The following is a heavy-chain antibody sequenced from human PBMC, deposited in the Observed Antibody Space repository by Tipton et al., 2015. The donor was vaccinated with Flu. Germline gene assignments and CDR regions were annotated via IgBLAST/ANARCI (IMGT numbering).Heavy chain of an antibody. CDR3: ARSVVGSGSQYPVGYYYYGMDV. J-gene: IGHJ6*02. CDR2: IDHSGTT. D-gene: IGHD3-10*01. Sequence: TLSLTCVVHGGSFSGYYWSWIRRSPGKGLEWIGEIDHSGTTNYSPSLKSRATISRDTSKIQFSRNMWSVTAADTAVYYRARSVVGSGSQYPVGYYYYGMDVWGQGTTVTVSS. CDR1: GGSFSGYY. V-gene: IGHV4-34*01.